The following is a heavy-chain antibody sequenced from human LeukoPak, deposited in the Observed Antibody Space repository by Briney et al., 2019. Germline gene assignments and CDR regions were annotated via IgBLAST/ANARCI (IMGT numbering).Heavy chain of an antibody. V-gene: IGHV4-59*01. CDR3: ARDGSGYPLDY. CDR1: GGSISSYY. Sequence: SETLSLTGTVSGGSISSYYWSWIRQPPGKGLEWIGYIYYSGSTNYNPSLKSRVTISVDTSKNQFSLKLSSVTAADTAVYYCARDGSGYPLDYWGQGTLVTVSS. D-gene: IGHD3-22*01. CDR2: IYYSGST. J-gene: IGHJ4*02.